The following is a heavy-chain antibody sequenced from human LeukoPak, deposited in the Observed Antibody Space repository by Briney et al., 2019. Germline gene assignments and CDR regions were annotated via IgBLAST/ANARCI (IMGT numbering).Heavy chain of an antibody. CDR2: ISSNGATK. CDR3: AIQMTMIVVVPYFDY. V-gene: IGHV3-11*04. D-gene: IGHD3-22*01. CDR1: GFTFNDYY. Sequence: GGSLRLSCEASGFTFNDYYLAWIRQAPGKGLEWVSFISSNGATKYYADSVKGRFTISRDNAKNSLFLHMNSLRDDDTAVYYCAIQMTMIVVVPYFDYWGQGALVTVSS. J-gene: IGHJ4*02.